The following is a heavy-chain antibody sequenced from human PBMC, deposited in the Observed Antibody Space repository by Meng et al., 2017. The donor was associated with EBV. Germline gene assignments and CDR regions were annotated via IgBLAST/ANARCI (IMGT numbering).Heavy chain of an antibody. J-gene: IGHJ4*02. CDR2: FLPRLGAP. CDR3: ASESGRGYTPDY. CDR1: GGPFRYYA. V-gene: IGHV1-69*01. D-gene: IGHD3-10*01. Sequence: QWQWVHSAAGVRKPGLSVKVPCKTSGGPFRYYAISWVRQAPGQGLEWLGGFLPRLGAPNYAQKFHGRVKITADESTSTHYMDLSSLRSEDTAIYYCASESGRGYTPDYWGQGTLVTVSS.